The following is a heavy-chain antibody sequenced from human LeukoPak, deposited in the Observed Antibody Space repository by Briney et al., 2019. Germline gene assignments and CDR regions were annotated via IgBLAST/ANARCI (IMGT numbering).Heavy chain of an antibody. Sequence: QPGGSLRLSCAASGFTFSTYAMAWVRQAPGKGLEWVSSLNDVGGDAYYADSVKGRFTISRDNSKNTLYLQMNSLRVEDTAIYHCARESGGHDYWGQGTLVTVSS. CDR3: ARESGGHDY. V-gene: IGHV3-23*01. D-gene: IGHD1-1*01. CDR1: GFTFSTYA. J-gene: IGHJ4*02. CDR2: LNDVGGDA.